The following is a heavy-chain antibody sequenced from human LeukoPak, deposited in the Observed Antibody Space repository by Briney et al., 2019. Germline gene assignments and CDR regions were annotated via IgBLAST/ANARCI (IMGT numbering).Heavy chain of an antibody. D-gene: IGHD6-6*01. CDR2: TYYRSKWYN. J-gene: IGHJ5*02. CDR3: AREDRSGQLAHNWFDP. V-gene: IGHV6-1*01. CDR1: GDSVSSNSAA. Sequence: SQTLSLTCAISGDSVSSNSAAWNWIRQSPSRGLEWLGRTYYRSKWYNDYAVSVKSRITINPDTSKNQFSLQLNSVTPEDTAVYYCAREDRSGQLAHNWFDPWGQGTLVTVSS.